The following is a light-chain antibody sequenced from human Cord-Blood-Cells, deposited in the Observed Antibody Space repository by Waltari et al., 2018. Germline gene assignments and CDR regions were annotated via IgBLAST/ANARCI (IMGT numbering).Light chain of an antibody. Sequence: DIQMTQSPSSLSASVGDRVTITCRASQSISSYLNWYQQKPGKAPKLLIYAASSLQSGVPSRCSGSGSGTDFTLTISSLQPEDFATYYCQHSYSTPSFGQGTKLEIK. CDR3: QHSYSTPS. J-gene: IGKJ2*03. CDR2: AAS. V-gene: IGKV1-39*01. CDR1: QSISSY.